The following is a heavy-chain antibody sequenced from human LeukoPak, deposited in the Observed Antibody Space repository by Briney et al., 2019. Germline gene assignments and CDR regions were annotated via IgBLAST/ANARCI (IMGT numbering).Heavy chain of an antibody. D-gene: IGHD6-19*01. V-gene: IGHV4-39*07. CDR2: INHSGST. J-gene: IGHJ4*02. CDR1: GGSIRSSYYY. Sequence: SETLSLTCTVSGGSIRSSYYYWGWIRQPPGKGLEWIGEINHSGSTNYNPSLKSRVTISVDTSKNQFSLKLSSVTAADTAVYYCARVKRQWLVRGYFDYWGQGTLVTVSS. CDR3: ARVKRQWLVRGYFDY.